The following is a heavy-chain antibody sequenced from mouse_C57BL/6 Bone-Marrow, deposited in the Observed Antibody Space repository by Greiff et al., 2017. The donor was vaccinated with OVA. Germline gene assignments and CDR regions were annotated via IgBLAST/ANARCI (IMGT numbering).Heavy chain of an antibody. CDR1: GYAFSSSW. CDR2: IYPGDGAT. Sequence: VQLQQSGPELVKPGASVKISCKASGYAFSSSWMNWVKQRPGKGLEWIGRIYPGDGATNYNGKFKGKATLTADNSSRTAYMQLSSLTSVDSAVYFGARHEDGYYASYFDYWGQGTTLTVSS. V-gene: IGHV1-82*01. D-gene: IGHD2-3*01. J-gene: IGHJ2*01. CDR3: ARHEDGYYASYFDY.